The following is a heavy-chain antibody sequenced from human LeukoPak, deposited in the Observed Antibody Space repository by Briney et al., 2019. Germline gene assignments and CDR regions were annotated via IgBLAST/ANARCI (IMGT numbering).Heavy chain of an antibody. V-gene: IGHV3-33*01. Sequence: GKSLRLSXTVSGFTLRDSDIDWVRQAPGKGLEWVAKIRYDGTTKHFADSVKGRFTISGDNYRNIVYLQMSSLRAEDTAIYYCVTFDHWGQGTLVTVPS. CDR1: GFTLRDSD. CDR2: IRYDGTTK. CDR3: VTFDH. J-gene: IGHJ4*02.